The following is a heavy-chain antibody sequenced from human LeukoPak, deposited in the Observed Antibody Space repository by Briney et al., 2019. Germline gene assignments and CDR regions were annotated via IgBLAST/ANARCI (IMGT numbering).Heavy chain of an antibody. J-gene: IGHJ4*02. D-gene: IGHD3-22*01. CDR2: ISGSGGST. V-gene: IGHV3-23*01. CDR3: AKSRGSGAYYNFDY. CDR1: GDTFRTYW. Sequence: PGGSLRLSCAASGDTFRTYWMHGVRQAPGKGLEWVSTISGSGGSTYYADSVKGRFTSSRDNSKNTLYLQMNSLRAEDTAVYYCAKSRGSGAYYNFDYWGQGALVTVSS.